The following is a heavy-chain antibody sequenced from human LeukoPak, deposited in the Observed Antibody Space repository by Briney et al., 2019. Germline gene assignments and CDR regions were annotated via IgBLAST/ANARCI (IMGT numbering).Heavy chain of an antibody. CDR1: GFTFSSYA. CDR3: AAYVNLDY. Sequence: GGSLRLSCAASGFTFSSYAMSWVRQAPGKGLEWVSTISGSADGSYYADSVKGRFAISRDNSKNSLYLQMNSLRPEDTALYYCAAYVNLDYWGQGTLVTASS. V-gene: IGHV3-23*01. CDR2: ISGSADGS. J-gene: IGHJ4*02. D-gene: IGHD3-10*02.